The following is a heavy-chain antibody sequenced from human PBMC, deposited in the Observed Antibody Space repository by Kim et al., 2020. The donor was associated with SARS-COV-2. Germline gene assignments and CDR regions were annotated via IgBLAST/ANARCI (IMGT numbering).Heavy chain of an antibody. D-gene: IGHD3-22*01. CDR1: GFTFSKVW. CDR3: ATGYYDTRAYDSRDS. J-gene: IGHJ5*01. V-gene: IGHV3-15*01. Sequence: GGSLSLSCAASGFTFSKVWMSWVRPAPGKWLEWVGRILRKSDGGTKDYATPVAGRFTIPRAAPTNTRYVHMNMLTTEDTAVCYFATGYYDTRAYDSRDS. CDR2: ILRKSDGGTK.